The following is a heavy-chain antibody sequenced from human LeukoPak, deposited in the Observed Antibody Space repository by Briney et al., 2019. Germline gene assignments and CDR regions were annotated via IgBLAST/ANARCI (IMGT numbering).Heavy chain of an antibody. V-gene: IGHV1-69*13. D-gene: IGHD6-13*01. CDR2: IIPILGTT. J-gene: IGHJ3*02. CDR3: ARGAAAAAFDI. CDR1: GGTFSSYA. Sequence: SVKVSCKASGGTFSSYAISWMRQAPGQGLEWMGGIIPILGTTNYAQMFQGRVTITADESTSTAYMDLSSLRSEDTAVYYCARGAAAAAFDIWGQGTTVTVSS.